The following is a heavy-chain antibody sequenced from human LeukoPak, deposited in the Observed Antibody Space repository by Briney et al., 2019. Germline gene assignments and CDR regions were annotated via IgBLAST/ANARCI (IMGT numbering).Heavy chain of an antibody. J-gene: IGHJ5*02. CDR2: IYHSGSI. V-gene: IGHV4-38-2*02. D-gene: IGHD3-10*01. CDR3: ARDRPGEFDP. Sequence: SETLSLTCTVSGYSISSGYYWGWIRQPPGKGLEWIGSIYHSGSIYYNPSLKSRVTISVDTSKNQFSLKLSSVTAADTAVYYCARDRPGEFDPWGQGTLVTVSS. CDR1: GYSISSGYY.